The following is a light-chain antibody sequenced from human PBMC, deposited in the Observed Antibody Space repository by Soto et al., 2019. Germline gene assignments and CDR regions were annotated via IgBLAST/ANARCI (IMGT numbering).Light chain of an antibody. CDR1: QSIRRS. J-gene: IGKJ5*01. CDR3: QQTYIYPIT. V-gene: IGKV1-39*01. Sequence: DIHMTQSPSSLSASVAYRFTITCRASQSIRRSLNWYQQKPGKAPKLLIYSASSLQSGVPSRFSGSGYGTDFTLTITSLLSEDFETYYCQQTYIYPITFGQGARLEIK. CDR2: SAS.